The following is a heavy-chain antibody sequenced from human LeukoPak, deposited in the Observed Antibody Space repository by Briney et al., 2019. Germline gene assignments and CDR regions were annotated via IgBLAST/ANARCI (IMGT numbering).Heavy chain of an antibody. CDR1: GGSISSYY. V-gene: IGHV4-59*01. D-gene: IGHD6-13*01. Sequence: SETLSLTCTVSGGSISSYYWSWIRQPPGKGLEWIGYIYYSGSSNYNPPLKSRVTISVDTSKNQFSLKLSSVSAADTAVYYCARYSSSWYGFDPWGQGTLVTVSS. CDR3: ARYSSSWYGFDP. J-gene: IGHJ5*02. CDR2: IYYSGSS.